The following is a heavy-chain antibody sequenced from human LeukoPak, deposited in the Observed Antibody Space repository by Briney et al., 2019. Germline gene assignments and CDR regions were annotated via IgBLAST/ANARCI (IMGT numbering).Heavy chain of an antibody. CDR1: GYSLNELP. D-gene: IGHD3-10*01. Sequence: ASVKVSCKISGYSLNELPIHWVRQAPGKGLEWMGHVDSEDGETKYAQTFQGRITLTEDTSTDTAYMELSSLRSEDTAVYYCATDFRAGVIYAFDFWGQGTMVAVSS. J-gene: IGHJ3*01. CDR2: VDSEDGET. CDR3: ATDFRAGVIYAFDF. V-gene: IGHV1-24*01.